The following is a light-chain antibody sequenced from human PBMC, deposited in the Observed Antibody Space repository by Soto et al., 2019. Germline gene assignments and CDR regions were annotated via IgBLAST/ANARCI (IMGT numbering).Light chain of an antibody. CDR1: QSVNSD. J-gene: IGKJ2*01. V-gene: IGKV3-15*01. CDR2: GAS. Sequence: IVLTHAPATLSVSPGNRATLSCRAIQSVNSDLAWYQQKPGQAPRLLIYGASTRATGTPTRFSGSGSGTEFTLTISSLKSEDFAVYFCQQYNNWPPYTFGQGTKVDIK. CDR3: QQYNNWPPYT.